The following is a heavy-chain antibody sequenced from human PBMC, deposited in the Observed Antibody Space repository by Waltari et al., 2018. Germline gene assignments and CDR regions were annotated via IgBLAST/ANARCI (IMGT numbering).Heavy chain of an antibody. J-gene: IGHJ4*02. V-gene: IGHV4-39*07. CDR2: IYYSGST. D-gene: IGHD1-26*01. CDR1: GGSISSSSYY. CDR3: ARDSGQWADGSYYFDY. Sequence: QLQLQESGPGLVKPSETLSLTCTVSGGSISSSSYYWGWIRQPPGKGLEWMGSIYYSGSTNYHPSLKCRVTISVDTSKNQFSRKLGSVTAADTAVYYCARDSGQWADGSYYFDYWGQGTLVTVSS.